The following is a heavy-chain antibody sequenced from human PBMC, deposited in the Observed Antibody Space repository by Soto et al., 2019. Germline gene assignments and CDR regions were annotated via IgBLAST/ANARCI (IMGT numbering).Heavy chain of an antibody. D-gene: IGHD5-18*01. CDR1: GYSISSGGYY. Sequence: SETLSLTCAVSGYSISSGGYYWSWIRQPPGKGLEWIGYSYYSGSTNYNPSLKSRVTISVDTSKKQFSLRLSSVTAADAAVYYCARGYSYGYSFYAYWGQGTLVTVSS. J-gene: IGHJ4*02. V-gene: IGHV4-61*08. CDR3: ARGYSYGYSFYAY. CDR2: SYYSGST.